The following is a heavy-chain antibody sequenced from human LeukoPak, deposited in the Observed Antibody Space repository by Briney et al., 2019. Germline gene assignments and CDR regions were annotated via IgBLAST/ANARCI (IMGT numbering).Heavy chain of an antibody. D-gene: IGHD3-10*01. Sequence: ASVKVSCKASGYTFTSYGISWVRQAPGQGLEWMGWISAYNGNTNYAQKLQGRVTMTTDTSTSTAYMELRSLRSDDTAVYYRARMYYYGSGSHAYWFDPWGQGTLATVSS. CDR3: ARMYYYGSGSHAYWFDP. V-gene: IGHV1-18*01. J-gene: IGHJ5*02. CDR1: GYTFTSYG. CDR2: ISAYNGNT.